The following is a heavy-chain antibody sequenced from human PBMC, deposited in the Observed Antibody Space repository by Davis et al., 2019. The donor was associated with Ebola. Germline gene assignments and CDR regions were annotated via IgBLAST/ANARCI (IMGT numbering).Heavy chain of an antibody. Sequence: GGSLRLSCAASGFTFSSYSMNWVRHAPGKGLEWVSYISSSSSTIYYADSVKGRFTISRDNAKNSLYLQMNSLRDEDTAVYYCARDYYDSSGYYYYFDYWGQGTLVTVSS. D-gene: IGHD3-22*01. CDR3: ARDYYDSSGYYYYFDY. CDR2: ISSSSSTI. J-gene: IGHJ4*02. CDR1: GFTFSSYS. V-gene: IGHV3-48*02.